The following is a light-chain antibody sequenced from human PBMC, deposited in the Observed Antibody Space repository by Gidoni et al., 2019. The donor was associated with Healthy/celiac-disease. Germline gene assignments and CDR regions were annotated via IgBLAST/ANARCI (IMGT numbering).Light chain of an antibody. Sequence: IVLTPSPATLSLSPGARATLSCGASQSVSSSYLSWYQQKPGLAPRLLNYDASSRATGIPDRFSGSGSGTDFTLTISRLEPEDFAVYYCQQYGSSPLTFGGGTKVEIK. CDR1: QSVSSSY. V-gene: IGKV3D-20*01. J-gene: IGKJ4*01. CDR3: QQYGSSPLT. CDR2: DAS.